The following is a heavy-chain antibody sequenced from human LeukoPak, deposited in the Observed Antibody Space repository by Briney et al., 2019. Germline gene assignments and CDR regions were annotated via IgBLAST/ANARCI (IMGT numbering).Heavy chain of an antibody. CDR3: ARVRPRVGAEYYFDY. D-gene: IGHD1-26*01. V-gene: IGHV3-53*01. CDR2: IYSGAST. J-gene: IGHJ4*02. Sequence: GGSLRLSCAASGFTFSSYAMSWVRQAPGKGLGWVSVIYSGASTYYADSVKGRFTISRDNSKNTLYLQMNSLRAEDTAVYYCARVRPRVGAEYYFDYWGQGTLVTVSS. CDR1: GFTFSSYA.